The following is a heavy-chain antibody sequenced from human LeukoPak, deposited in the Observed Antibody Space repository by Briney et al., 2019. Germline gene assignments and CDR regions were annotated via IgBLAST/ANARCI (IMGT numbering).Heavy chain of an antibody. V-gene: IGHV3-21*01. Sequence: GGALRLSCAASGFTFSSYSMNWVRQAPGKGLEWVSSIAGSSGYISYADSVKGRFTISRDNAKKPLYLQMTSLTAEDTAVYYCARDRGAYCGGDCYLGFDYWGRGTLVTVSS. CDR3: ARDRGAYCGGDCYLGFDY. D-gene: IGHD2-21*02. CDR1: GFTFSSYS. CDR2: IAGSSGYI. J-gene: IGHJ4*01.